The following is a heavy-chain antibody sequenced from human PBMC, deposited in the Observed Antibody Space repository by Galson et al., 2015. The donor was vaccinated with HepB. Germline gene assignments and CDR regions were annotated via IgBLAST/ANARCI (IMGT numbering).Heavy chain of an antibody. Sequence: SLRLSCPASGFTFSSYWMHWVRQAPGKGLVWVSRSNSDGSGTSYADSVKGRFTISRDNAKNTLYLQMNSLTAEDTAVYYCARSCSSTNCYAPDYWGQGTLVTVSS. CDR3: ARSCSSTNCYAPDY. CDR2: SNSDGSGT. CDR1: GFTFSSYW. V-gene: IGHV3-74*01. J-gene: IGHJ4*02. D-gene: IGHD2-2*01.